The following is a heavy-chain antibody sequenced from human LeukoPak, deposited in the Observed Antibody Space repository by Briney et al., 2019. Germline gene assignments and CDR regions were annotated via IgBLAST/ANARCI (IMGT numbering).Heavy chain of an antibody. J-gene: IGHJ4*02. CDR2: SSGSGRTI. Sequence: GGSMRLSCAASGFILSNHAMSWVRQAPGKGLQWIAVSSGSGRTIEYEDSVKGRFTISRDNSENTLSLQMNSLRVEDTAIYYCTKNVMVKRYIDYWGQGTVVTVSS. V-gene: IGHV3-23*01. CDR3: TKNVMVKRYIDY. CDR1: GFILSNHA. D-gene: IGHD5-18*01.